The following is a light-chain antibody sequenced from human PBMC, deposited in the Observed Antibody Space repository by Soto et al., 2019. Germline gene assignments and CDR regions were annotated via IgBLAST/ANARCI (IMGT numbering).Light chain of an antibody. CDR1: SSDIGGYNY. J-gene: IGLJ1*01. CDR3: SSYTSSNTLV. V-gene: IGLV2-14*01. CDR2: EVT. Sequence: QSVLTQPASVSGSPGQSITFSCTGGSSDIGGYNYVSWFQQHPGKAPKLMIYEVTNRPSGVSNRFSGSKSGSTASLTISGLQAEDEADYYCSSYTSSNTLVFXTGPKVTVL.